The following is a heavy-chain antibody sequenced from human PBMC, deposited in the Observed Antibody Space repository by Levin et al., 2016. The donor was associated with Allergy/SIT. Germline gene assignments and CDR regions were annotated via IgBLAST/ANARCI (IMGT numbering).Heavy chain of an antibody. J-gene: IGHJ4*02. CDR3: ARVDGVNPFDY. V-gene: IGHV1-2*02. D-gene: IGHD3-3*01. Sequence: WVRQAPGQGLEWMGWINPNSGGTNYAQKFQGRVTMTRDTSISTAYMELSRLRSDDTAVYYCARVDGVNPFDYWGQGTLVTV. CDR2: INPNSGGT.